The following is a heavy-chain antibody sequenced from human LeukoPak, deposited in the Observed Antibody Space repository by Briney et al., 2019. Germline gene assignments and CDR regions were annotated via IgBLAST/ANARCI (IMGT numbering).Heavy chain of an antibody. V-gene: IGHV3-30*18. D-gene: IGHD4-23*01. CDR1: GFTFSSYG. CDR2: ISYDGSNK. Sequence: GGSLRLSCAASGFTFSSYGMHWVRQAPGKGLEWVAVISYDGSNKYYADSVKGRFTISRDNSKNTLYLQMNSLRAEDTAVYYCAKDPDGGNSGDSYFDYWGQGTLVTVSS. J-gene: IGHJ4*02. CDR3: AKDPDGGNSGDSYFDY.